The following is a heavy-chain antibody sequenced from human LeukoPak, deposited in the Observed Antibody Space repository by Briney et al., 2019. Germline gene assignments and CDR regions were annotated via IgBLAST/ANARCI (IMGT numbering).Heavy chain of an antibody. Sequence: GGSLRLSCAASGFTFSSYWMHWVRQAPGKGLVWVSRINSDGSSTSYADSVKGRFTISRDNAKNTLYLQMNSLRAEDTAVYYCARGGYYYSAFDIWGQGQWSPSLQ. J-gene: IGHJ3*02. CDR3: ARGGYYYSAFDI. V-gene: IGHV3-74*01. CDR1: GFTFSSYW. D-gene: IGHD3-22*01. CDR2: INSDGSST.